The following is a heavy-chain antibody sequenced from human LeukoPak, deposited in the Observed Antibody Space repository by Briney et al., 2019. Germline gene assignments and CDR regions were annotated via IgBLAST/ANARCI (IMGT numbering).Heavy chain of an antibody. J-gene: IGHJ4*02. Sequence: GGSLRLSCAASGFTFSSYAMSWVRQAPGKGLEWVSAISGSGGSTYYADSVKGRFTISRDNAKNSLYLQMNSLRAEDTAVYYCARVPEYCSSTSCSIDYWGQGTLVTVSS. D-gene: IGHD2-2*01. V-gene: IGHV3-23*01. CDR2: ISGSGGST. CDR3: ARVPEYCSSTSCSIDY. CDR1: GFTFSSYA.